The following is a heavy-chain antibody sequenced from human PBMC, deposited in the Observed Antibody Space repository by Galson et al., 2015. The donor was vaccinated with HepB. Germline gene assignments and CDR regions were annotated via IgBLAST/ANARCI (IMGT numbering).Heavy chain of an antibody. J-gene: IGHJ4*02. Sequence: SLRLSCAASGFTFSSYGVHWVRQAPGKGLEWVAVMSYDGSNKYYADSVKGRFTISRDNSKNTLYLQMNSLRAEDTAVYYCAKAYYYDSSGYYFDYWGQGTLVTVSS. CDR2: MSYDGSNK. CDR3: AKAYYYDSSGYYFDY. V-gene: IGHV3-30*18. CDR1: GFTFSSYG. D-gene: IGHD3-22*01.